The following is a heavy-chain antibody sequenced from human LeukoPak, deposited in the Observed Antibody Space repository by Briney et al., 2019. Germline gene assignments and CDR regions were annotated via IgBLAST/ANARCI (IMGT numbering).Heavy chain of an antibody. V-gene: IGHV4-30-2*01. J-gene: IGHJ6*03. Sequence: SETLSLTCTVSGGSISSGGYYWSWIRQPPGKGLEWIGYIYHSGSTYYNPSLKSRVTISVDRSKNQFSLKLSSVTAADTAVYYCARAPYGSATNNYYMDVWGKGTTVTVSS. CDR1: GGSISSGGYY. CDR3: ARAPYGSATNNYYMDV. D-gene: IGHD3-10*01. CDR2: IYHSGST.